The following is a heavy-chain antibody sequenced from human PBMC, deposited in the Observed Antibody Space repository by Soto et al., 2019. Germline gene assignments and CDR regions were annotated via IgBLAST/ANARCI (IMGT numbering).Heavy chain of an antibody. CDR2: ISSSGSTI. CDR1: GFTFSDYY. Sequence: QVQLVESGGGLVKPGGSLRLSCAASGFTFSDYYMSWIRQAPGKGLEWVSYISSSGSTIYYADSVKGRFTISRDNAKNSLDLERTGLGAEDTAVYYGAGEGGFGGGYFDYWGQGTLVTVSS. CDR3: AGEGGFGGGYFDY. J-gene: IGHJ4*02. D-gene: IGHD3-16*01. V-gene: IGHV3-11*01.